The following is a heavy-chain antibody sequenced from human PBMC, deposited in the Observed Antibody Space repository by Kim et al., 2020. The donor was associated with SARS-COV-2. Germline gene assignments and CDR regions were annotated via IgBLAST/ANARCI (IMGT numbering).Heavy chain of an antibody. CDR3: TRDDAKLGYCSGGSCRPYDY. D-gene: IGHD2-15*01. J-gene: IGHJ4*02. CDR2: IRSKAYGGTT. V-gene: IGHV3-49*04. CDR1: GFTFGDYA. Sequence: GGSLRLSCTASGFTFGDYAMSWVRQAPGKGLEWVGFIRSKAYGGTTEYAASVKGRFTISRDDSKSIAYLQMNSLKTEDTAVYYCTRDDAKLGYCSGGSCRPYDYWGQGTLVTVSS.